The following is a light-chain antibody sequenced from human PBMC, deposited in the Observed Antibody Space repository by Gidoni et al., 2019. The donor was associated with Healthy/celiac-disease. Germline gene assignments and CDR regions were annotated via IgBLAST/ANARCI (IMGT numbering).Light chain of an antibody. CDR1: QGISSH. Sequence: AIRMTQSPSSFSASTGDRVTITCRASQGISSHLAWYQQKPGKAPKLLIYAASTLQSGVPSRFSGSGSGTDFTLTISCLQSEDFATYYCQQYYSYPLLTFGGGTKVEIK. V-gene: IGKV1-8*01. CDR2: AAS. J-gene: IGKJ4*01. CDR3: QQYYSYPLLT.